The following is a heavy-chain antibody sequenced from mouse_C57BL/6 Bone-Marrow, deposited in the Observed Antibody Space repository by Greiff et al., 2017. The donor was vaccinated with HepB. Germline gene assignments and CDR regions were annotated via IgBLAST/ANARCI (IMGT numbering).Heavy chain of an antibody. D-gene: IGHD5-1-1*01. Sequence: VQRVESGPGLVQPSQSLSITCPVSGFSLTSYGVHWVRQSPGKGLEWLGVIWSGGSTDYNAAFISRLSISKDNSKSQVFFKMNSLQADDTAIYYCARNDTDYFDYWGQGTTLTVSS. CDR1: GFSLTSYG. J-gene: IGHJ2*01. V-gene: IGHV2-2*01. CDR3: ARNDTDYFDY. CDR2: IWSGGST.